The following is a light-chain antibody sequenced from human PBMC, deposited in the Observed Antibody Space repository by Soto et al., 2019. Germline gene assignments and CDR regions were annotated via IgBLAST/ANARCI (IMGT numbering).Light chain of an antibody. V-gene: IGKV1-5*03. CDR2: KAS. Sequence: DIQITQSPSTLSASVGDRVTITCRASQSISSWLAWYQQKPGKAPKLLIYKASSLGSGVPSRFSGSGSGTEFSLTISSLQPDDFATYYCQQYNSYSRTFGQGTKVEIK. J-gene: IGKJ1*01. CDR3: QQYNSYSRT. CDR1: QSISSW.